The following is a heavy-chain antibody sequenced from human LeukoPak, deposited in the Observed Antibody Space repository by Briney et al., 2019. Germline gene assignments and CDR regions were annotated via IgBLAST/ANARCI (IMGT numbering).Heavy chain of an antibody. D-gene: IGHD4-17*01. J-gene: IGHJ4*02. CDR3: VRLDYGNFFDY. CDR1: GGSIINNNCY. Sequence: SETLSLTCTVSGGSIINNNCYWGWVRQPPQKGLEWIASIYYSGSSYYNPSLKSRVTMSVDTSKNQFSLKLSSVTAADTAIYYCVRLDYGNFFDYWGQGNLVTVSS. CDR2: IYYSGSS. V-gene: IGHV4-39*07.